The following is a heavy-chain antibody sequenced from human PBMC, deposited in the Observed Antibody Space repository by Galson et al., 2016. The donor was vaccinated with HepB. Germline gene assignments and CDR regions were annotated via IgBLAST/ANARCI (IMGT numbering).Heavy chain of an antibody. CDR1: GFTFSNSA. Sequence: SLRLSCAASGFTFSNSAMNWVRQAPGKGLEWVSIISGSGGSTYYADSVKGRFTISRDNSKNTLYLQMNSLRAEDTAVYHCASSPFIVARGNWFDLWGQGTLVTVSS. J-gene: IGHJ5*02. V-gene: IGHV3-23*01. D-gene: IGHD6-6*01. CDR3: ASSPFIVARGNWFDL. CDR2: ISGSGGST.